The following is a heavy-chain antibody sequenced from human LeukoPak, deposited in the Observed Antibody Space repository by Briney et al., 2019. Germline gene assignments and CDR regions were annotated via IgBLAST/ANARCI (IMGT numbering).Heavy chain of an antibody. CDR3: ARTAHDSSGYLDY. CDR2: IIPIFGTA. CDR1: GGTFISYA. J-gene: IGHJ4*02. D-gene: IGHD3-22*01. V-gene: IGHV1-69*13. Sequence: ASVKVSCKASGGTFISYAISWVRQAPGQGLGWMGGIIPIFGTANYAQKFQGRVTITADESTSTAYMELSSLRSEDTAVYYCARTAHDSSGYLDYWGQGTLVTVSS.